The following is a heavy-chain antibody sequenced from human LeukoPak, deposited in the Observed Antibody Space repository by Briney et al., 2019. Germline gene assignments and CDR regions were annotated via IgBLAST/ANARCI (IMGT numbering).Heavy chain of an antibody. D-gene: IGHD5-18*01. CDR3: AKERTAKVSREFDY. V-gene: IGHV3-64*04. CDR1: GFTFSSYA. J-gene: IGHJ4*02. Sequence: PGGSLRLSCSASGFTFSSYAMLWVRQAPGKGLEYVSTISSNGGSTYYADSVKGRFTISRDNSKNTLYMQMNSLRAEDTAVYYCAKERTAKVSREFDYWGQGILVTVSS. CDR2: ISSNGGST.